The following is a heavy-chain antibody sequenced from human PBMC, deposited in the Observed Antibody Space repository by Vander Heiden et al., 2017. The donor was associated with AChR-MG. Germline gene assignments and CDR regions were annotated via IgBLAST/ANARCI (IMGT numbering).Heavy chain of an antibody. D-gene: IGHD1-26*01. Sequence: EVLLVEYGGGVIRPGGSRRLSCDASAVTLDDYSMSWVRQIPGKGLEWVCGINWDGTSTGYADSVKGRFTISRDNCRNSLYLQMTSLRVEDTALYGCATGWEGSNRSEIWVQWTIVPVS. V-gene: IGHV3-20*01. CDR2: INWDGTST. CDR1: AVTLDDYS. J-gene: IGHJ3*02. CDR3: ATGWEGSNRSEI.